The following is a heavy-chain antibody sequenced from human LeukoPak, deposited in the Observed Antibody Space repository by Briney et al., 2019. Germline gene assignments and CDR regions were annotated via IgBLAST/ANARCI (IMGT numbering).Heavy chain of an antibody. V-gene: IGHV3-15*01. J-gene: IGHJ4*02. D-gene: IGHD6-19*01. CDR1: GFTFSNAW. Sequence: QSGGSLRLSCAASGFTFSNAWMSWVRQAPGKGLEWVGRIKSKTDGGTTDYAAPVKGRFTISRDDSKNTLHLQMNSLKTEDTAVYYCTTEAIAVAGTVLSFDYWGQGTLVTVSS. CDR3: TTEAIAVAGTVLSFDY. CDR2: IKSKTDGGTT.